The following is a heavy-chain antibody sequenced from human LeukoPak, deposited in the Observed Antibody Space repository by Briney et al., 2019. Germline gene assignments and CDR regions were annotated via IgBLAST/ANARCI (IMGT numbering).Heavy chain of an antibody. J-gene: IGHJ4*02. CDR3: AKDDDGDY. CDR1: GFTFSKYW. Sequence: PGGCLRLSCAASGFTFSKYWMSSLRQTPAKGVEWVANIKEDGSAKYYVDSVKGRFAITRDNTKNSLYLQMNSLRAEDTAVYYCAKDDDGDYWGQGILVTVSS. V-gene: IGHV3-7*04. CDR2: IKEDGSAK.